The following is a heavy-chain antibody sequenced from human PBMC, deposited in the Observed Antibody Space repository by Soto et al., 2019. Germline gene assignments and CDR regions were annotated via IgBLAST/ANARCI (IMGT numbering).Heavy chain of an antibody. V-gene: IGHV3-33*06. Sequence: LRLSCAASGFTFSSYGMHWVRQAPGKGLEWVAVIWYDGSNKYYADSVKGRFTISRDNSKNTLYLQMNSLRAEDTAVYYCAKCGGVYYYNYMDVWGKGNTVTVSS. J-gene: IGHJ6*03. CDR3: AKCGGVYYYNYMDV. CDR2: IWYDGSNK. D-gene: IGHD2-21*01. CDR1: GFTFSSYG.